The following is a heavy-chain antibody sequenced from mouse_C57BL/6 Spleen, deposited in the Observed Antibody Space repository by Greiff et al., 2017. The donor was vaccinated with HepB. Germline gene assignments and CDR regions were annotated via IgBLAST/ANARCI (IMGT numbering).Heavy chain of an antibody. V-gene: IGHV1-69*01. CDR2: IDPSDSYT. CDR1: GYTFTSYW. CDR3: ASHYGSSYRSMDY. D-gene: IGHD1-1*01. Sequence: QVQLQQPGAELVMPGASVKLSCKASGYTFTSYWMHWVKQRPGQGLEWIGEIDPSDSYTNYNQKFKGKSTLTVDKSSSTAYMQLSSLTSEDSAVYSCASHYGSSYRSMDYWGQGTSVTVSS. J-gene: IGHJ4*01.